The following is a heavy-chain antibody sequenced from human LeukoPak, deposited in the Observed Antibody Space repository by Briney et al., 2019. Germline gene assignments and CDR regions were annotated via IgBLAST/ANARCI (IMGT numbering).Heavy chain of an antibody. CDR3: AKDRAGGSVWYAFDP. D-gene: IGHD6-13*01. V-gene: IGHV3-23*01. CDR2: ISFSGGST. Sequence: PGGSLRLSCAASGFTFSSYAMSWVRQAPGKGLEWVSVISFSGGSTNYADSVKGRFTISRVNPKNTLYLQMNSLRPDDTAVYYCAKDRAGGSVWYAFDPWGQGTLVTVSS. J-gene: IGHJ5*02. CDR1: GFTFSSYA.